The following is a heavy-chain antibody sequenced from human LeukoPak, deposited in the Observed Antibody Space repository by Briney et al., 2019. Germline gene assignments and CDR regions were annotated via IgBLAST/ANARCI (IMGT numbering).Heavy chain of an antibody. CDR1: GFTFSSNW. J-gene: IGHJ4*02. V-gene: IGHV3-7*04. CDR3: AGVPGDESRSVY. D-gene: IGHD7-27*01. Sequence: VGSLRLSCAASGFTFSSNWMSWVRQAPGKGLEWVANIKQDGSERYYVYSVKRRFTISRDNAKNSLYLQMNSLRAEDTAVYYCAGVPGDESRSVYWGQGTLVTVSS. CDR2: IKQDGSER.